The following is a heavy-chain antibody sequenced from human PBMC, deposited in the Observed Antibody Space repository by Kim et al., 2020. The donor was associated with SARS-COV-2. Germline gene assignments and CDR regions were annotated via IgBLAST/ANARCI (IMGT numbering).Heavy chain of an antibody. D-gene: IGHD2-21*02. J-gene: IGHJ4*02. CDR3: AKRDGGNSQNDY. CDR2: IYSGGSST. Sequence: GGSLRLSCAASGFTFSSYAMSLVRQAPGKGLEWVSVIYSGGSSTYYADSVKGRFTISRDNSKNTLYLQMNSLRAEDTAVYYCAKRDGGNSQNDYWGQGTL. V-gene: IGHV3-23*03. CDR1: GFTFSSYA.